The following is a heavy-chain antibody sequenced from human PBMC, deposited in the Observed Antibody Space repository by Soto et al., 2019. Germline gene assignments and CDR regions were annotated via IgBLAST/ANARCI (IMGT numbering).Heavy chain of an antibody. D-gene: IGHD6-19*01. CDR2: IKQDGSEK. CDR1: GCPFTNYW. Sequence: GGSLRLPCAVAGCPFTNYWSNWVRQAPGKGPEWVANIKQDGSEKYYVDSVKGRFTISRDNAQNSLYLQMYSLRAEDTAMYYCARGMPVAAAWFDTWGQGTPVTVS. CDR3: ARGMPVAAAWFDT. J-gene: IGHJ5*02. V-gene: IGHV3-7*02.